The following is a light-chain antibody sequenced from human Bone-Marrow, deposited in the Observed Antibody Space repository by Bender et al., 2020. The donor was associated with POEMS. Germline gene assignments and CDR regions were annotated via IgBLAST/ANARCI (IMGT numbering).Light chain of an antibody. CDR1: DIGRKS. CDR2: QDT. J-gene: IGLJ2*01. V-gene: IGLV3-21*01. CDR3: QAWDTYSVI. Sequence: SYVLTQPPSVSVAPGQTATITCGGNDIGRKSVHWYQQKPGQSPVLVIYQDTKRPSGIPERFSGSNSGNTATLTISGTQAMDEADYYCQAWDTYSVIFGGGTKLTVL.